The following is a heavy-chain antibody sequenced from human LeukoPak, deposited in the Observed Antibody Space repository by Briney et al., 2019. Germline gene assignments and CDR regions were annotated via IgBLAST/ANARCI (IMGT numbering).Heavy chain of an antibody. V-gene: IGHV1-2*02. CDR1: GYTFTGYY. Sequence: ASVKVSCKAFGYTFTGYYMHWVRQAPGQGLEWMGWINPNSGGTNYAQKFQGRVTMTRDTSISTAYMELSRLRSDDTAAYYCASARDNSTPGARHYFDYWGQGTLVTVSS. D-gene: IGHD1-20*01. CDR2: INPNSGGT. CDR3: ASARDNSTPGARHYFDY. J-gene: IGHJ4*02.